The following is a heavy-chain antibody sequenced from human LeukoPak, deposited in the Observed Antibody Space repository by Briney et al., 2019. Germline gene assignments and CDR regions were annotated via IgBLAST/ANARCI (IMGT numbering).Heavy chain of an antibody. D-gene: IGHD2-2*01. J-gene: IGHJ4*02. V-gene: IGHV3-30*02. CDR2: IRYDGSNK. Sequence: GGSLRLSCAASGFTFSSYGMHWVRQAPGKGLEWVAFIRYDGSNKYYADSVKGRFTISRDNSKNTLYLQMNSLRAEDTAVYYCAKDLYCSSTSCRYYWGQGTLVTVSS. CDR3: AKDLYCSSTSCRYY. CDR1: GFTFSSYG.